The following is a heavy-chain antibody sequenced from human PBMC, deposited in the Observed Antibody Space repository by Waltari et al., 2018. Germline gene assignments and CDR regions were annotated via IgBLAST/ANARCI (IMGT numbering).Heavy chain of an antibody. V-gene: IGHV5-10-1*03. J-gene: IGHJ2*01. D-gene: IGHD4-17*01. Sequence: EVQLVQSGAEVKKPGESLRISCKGSGYSFTRYWTSWVRQMPGKGLEWMGKIDPSDSYTNYSPSFQGHVTISADKSISTAYLQWSSLKASDTAIYYCASTTTGAYWYFDIWGRGILVTVSS. CDR3: ASTTTGAYWYFDI. CDR2: IDPSDSYT. CDR1: GYSFTRYW.